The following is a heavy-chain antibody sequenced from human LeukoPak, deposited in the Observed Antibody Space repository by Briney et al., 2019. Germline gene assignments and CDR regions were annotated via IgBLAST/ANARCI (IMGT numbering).Heavy chain of an antibody. J-gene: IGHJ4*02. Sequence: SETLSLTCTVSGGSISSYYWSWIRQPPGKGLEWIGYIYYSGSTNYNPSLKNRVTISVDTSKNHFFLKLSSVTAADTAVYYCARVGRDGYNDFDYWGQGTLVTVSS. CDR2: IYYSGST. D-gene: IGHD5-24*01. V-gene: IGHV4-59*08. CDR1: GGSISSYY. CDR3: ARVGRDGYNDFDY.